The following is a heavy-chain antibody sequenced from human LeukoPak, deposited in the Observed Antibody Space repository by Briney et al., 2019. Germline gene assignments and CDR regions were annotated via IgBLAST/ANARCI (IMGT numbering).Heavy chain of an antibody. CDR1: GGTFTSYA. CDR2: IIPIFGTP. J-gene: IGHJ4*02. Sequence: ASVKVSCKASGGTFTSYAFSWVRQAPGQGLEWMGGIIPIFGTPIYAQKFQGRVAITADDSTSTTYMELSSLRSEDTAVYYCARWGGRGSPQFYGPLDYWGQGTLVTVSS. CDR3: ARWGGRGSPQFYGPLDY. V-gene: IGHV1-69*01. D-gene: IGHD2/OR15-2a*01.